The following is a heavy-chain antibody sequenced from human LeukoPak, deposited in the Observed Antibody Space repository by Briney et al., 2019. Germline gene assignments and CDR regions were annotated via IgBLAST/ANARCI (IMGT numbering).Heavy chain of an antibody. V-gene: IGHV1-18*01. CDR2: ISGYNGDT. CDR1: GYIFTNYG. CDR3: TRDGDWGVATHIDY. Sequence: GASVKVSCKASGYIFTNYGFSWVRQAPGQGLEWMGWISGYNGDTRYAQNLQGRVTMTTDTSTSTVYMDLRRLRSDDTAVYYCTRDGDWGVATHIDYWGQGTLVTVSS. D-gene: IGHD5-12*01. J-gene: IGHJ4*02.